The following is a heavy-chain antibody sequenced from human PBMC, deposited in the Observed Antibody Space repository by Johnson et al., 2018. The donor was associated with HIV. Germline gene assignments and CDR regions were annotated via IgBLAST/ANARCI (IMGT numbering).Heavy chain of an antibody. V-gene: IGHV3-30*19. CDR3: ARDVTIFGVVMDAFDI. D-gene: IGHD3-3*01. CDR2: ISYHASDK. CDR1: GFTFSSYG. Sequence: QMQLVESGGGVVQPGRSLRLSCAASGFTFSSYGMHWVRQAPGKGLESVALISYHASDKYYADSVKGRFTISRDNSKNTLYLQMNRLRVEDTAVYYCARDVTIFGVVMDAFDIWGQGTIVTVSS. J-gene: IGHJ3*02.